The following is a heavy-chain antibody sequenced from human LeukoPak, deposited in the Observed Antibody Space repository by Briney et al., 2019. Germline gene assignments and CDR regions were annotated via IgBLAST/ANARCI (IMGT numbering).Heavy chain of an antibody. CDR1: GFTFDTYY. V-gene: IGHV3-33*08. CDR2: IWYDGSNK. D-gene: IGHD1-26*01. J-gene: IGHJ4*02. Sequence: GGSLRLSCAASGFTFDTYYMTWVRQAPGKGLEWVAVIWYDGSNKYYADSVKGRFTISRDNSKDTLYLQMNSLRAEDTAVYYCAREWERLGGFDYWGQGTLVTVSS. CDR3: AREWERLGGFDY.